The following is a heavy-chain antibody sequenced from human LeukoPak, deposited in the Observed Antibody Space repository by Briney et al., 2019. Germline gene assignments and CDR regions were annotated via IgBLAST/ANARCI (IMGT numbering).Heavy chain of an antibody. D-gene: IGHD2-15*01. CDR3: ARVGFEGYCSGGSCHDY. CDR2: IIPIYGTA. J-gene: IGHJ4*02. V-gene: IGHV1-69*06. Sequence: SVKVSCKASGGTFTIYAISWVRQAPGQGLEWMGGIIPIYGTANYAQKFQGRVTITADKSTSTAYMKLSSLRTEDTAVYYCARVGFEGYCSGGSCHDYWGQGTLVTVSS. CDR1: GGTFTIYA.